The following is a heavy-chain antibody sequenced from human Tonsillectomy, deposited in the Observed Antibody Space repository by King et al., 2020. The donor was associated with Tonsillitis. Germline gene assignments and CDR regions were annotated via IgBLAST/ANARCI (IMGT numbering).Heavy chain of an antibody. J-gene: IGHJ5*02. Sequence: HVQLQQWGAGLLKPSATLSLTCAVYGGSFSGYYWSWIRQPPGKGLEWIGEINHSRSTNYNPSLKSRVTISVNTAKNQFSLKLSSVTAADTAVYYCARRYYYGSGSYYSDPWGQGTLVTVSS. D-gene: IGHD3-10*01. CDR1: GGSFSGYY. V-gene: IGHV4-34*01. CDR3: ARRYYYGSGSYYSDP. CDR2: INHSRST.